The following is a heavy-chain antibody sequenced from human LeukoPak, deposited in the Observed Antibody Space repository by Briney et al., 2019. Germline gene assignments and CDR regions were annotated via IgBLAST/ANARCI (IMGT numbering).Heavy chain of an antibody. V-gene: IGHV3-30*03. Sequence: GTSLRLSCAASGFTFSSYGMHWVRQAPGKGLEWVAVISYDGSNKYYADSVKGRFTISRDNSKNALYLQMNSLRAEDTAVYYCAQGLYVDWLHKADLFDHWGQGTLVTVSS. D-gene: IGHD3-9*01. CDR2: ISYDGSNK. CDR1: GFTFSSYG. J-gene: IGHJ4*02. CDR3: AQGLYVDWLHKADLFDH.